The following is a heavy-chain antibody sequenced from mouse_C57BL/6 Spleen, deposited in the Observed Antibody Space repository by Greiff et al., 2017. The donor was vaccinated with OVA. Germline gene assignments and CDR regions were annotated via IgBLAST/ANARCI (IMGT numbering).Heavy chain of an antibody. Sequence: EVKVVESGAELVRPGASVKLSCTASGFNIKDYYMHWVKQRPEQGLEWIGRIDPEDGDTEYAPKFQGKATMTADTSSNTAYLQISSLTAEDTAVYYSTAGSSYRDDIGYWGQGTSVTFSS. J-gene: IGHJ4*01. D-gene: IGHD1-1*01. CDR2: IDPEDGDT. CDR3: TAGSSYRDDIGY. CDR1: GFNIKDYY. V-gene: IGHV14-1*01.